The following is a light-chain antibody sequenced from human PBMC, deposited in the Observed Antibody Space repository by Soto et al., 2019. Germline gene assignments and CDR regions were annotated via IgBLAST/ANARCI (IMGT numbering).Light chain of an antibody. V-gene: IGKV3-11*01. J-gene: IGKJ2*01. CDR1: QSVSSY. CDR2: DAS. Sequence: EIVLTQSPATLSLSPGERATLSCRASQSVSSYLAWYQQKPGQAPRLLIYDASNRATGIPARFSGSGSGTDFTLTIGSLEPEDFAVYYCQQRSNSPPYTFGQGTKLEIK. CDR3: QQRSNSPPYT.